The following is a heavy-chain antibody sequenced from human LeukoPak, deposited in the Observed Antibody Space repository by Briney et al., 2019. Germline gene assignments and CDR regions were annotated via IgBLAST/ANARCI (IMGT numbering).Heavy chain of an antibody. V-gene: IGHV3-33*06. CDR3: AKDDTITFGGVMDY. J-gene: IGHJ4*02. CDR1: GFTFSSYG. CDR2: IWYDGSNK. D-gene: IGHD3-16*01. Sequence: GGSLRLSCAASGFTFSSYGMHWVRQAPGKGLEWVAVIWYDGSNKYYADSVKGRFTISRDNSKNTLYLQMNSLRAEDTAVYYCAKDDTITFGGVMDYWGQGTLVTVSS.